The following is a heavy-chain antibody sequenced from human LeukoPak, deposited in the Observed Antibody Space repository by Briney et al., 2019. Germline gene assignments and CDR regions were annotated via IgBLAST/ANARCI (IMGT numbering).Heavy chain of an antibody. CDR2: IYYSGST. CDR1: GGSISSYY. CDR3: AGGGDSGGYYYPMFDY. D-gene: IGHD3-22*01. J-gene: IGHJ4*02. Sequence: SETLSLTCTASGGSISSYYWSWIRQPPGKGLEWIGYIYYSGSTNCNPSLKSRVTISVDTSKNQFSLKLNSVTAADTAVYYCAGGGDSGGYYYPMFDYWGQGTLVTVSS. V-gene: IGHV4-59*01.